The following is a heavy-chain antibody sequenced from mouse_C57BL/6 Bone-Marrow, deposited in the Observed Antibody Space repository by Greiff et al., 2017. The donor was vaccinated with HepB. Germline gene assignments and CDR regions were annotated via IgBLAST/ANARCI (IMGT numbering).Heavy chain of an antibody. V-gene: IGHV5-6*01. D-gene: IGHD2-1*01. CDR2: ISSGGSYT. Sequence: EVKLMESGGDLVKPGGSLKLSCAASGFTFSSYGMSWVRQTPDKRLEWVATISSGGSYTYYPDSVKGRFTISRDNAKNTLYLQMSSLKSEDTAMYYCARHGGYGNYEGYAMDYWGQGTSVTVSS. CDR1: GFTFSSYG. J-gene: IGHJ4*01. CDR3: ARHGGYGNYEGYAMDY.